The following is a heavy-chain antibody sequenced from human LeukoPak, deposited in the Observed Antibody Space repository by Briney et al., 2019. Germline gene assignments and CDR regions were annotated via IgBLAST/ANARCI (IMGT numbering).Heavy chain of an antibody. CDR1: GGSISSGGYY. Sequence: PSETLSLTCTVSGGSISSGGYYWRWIRQHPGKGLEWSGYIYYSGSTYYNPSLKSRVTISVDTSKNQFSLKLSSVTAADTAVYYCARDREYSGYDYYDYWGQGTLVTVSS. J-gene: IGHJ4*02. V-gene: IGHV4-31*03. CDR3: ARDREYSGYDYYDY. D-gene: IGHD5-12*01. CDR2: IYYSGST.